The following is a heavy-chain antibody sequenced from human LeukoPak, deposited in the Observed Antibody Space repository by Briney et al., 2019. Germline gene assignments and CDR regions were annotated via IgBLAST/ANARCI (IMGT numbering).Heavy chain of an antibody. CDR1: GGTFSSYA. D-gene: IGHD6-6*01. V-gene: IGHV1-69*05. CDR2: IIPIFGTA. J-gene: IGHJ5*02. CDR3: ARGKAEYSSSHNWFDP. Sequence: ASVKVSCKASGGTFSSYAISWVRQAPGQGLEWMGGIIPIFGTANYAQKFQGRVTITTDESTSTAYMELSGLRSEDTAVYYCARGKAEYSSSHNWFDPWGQGTLVTVSS.